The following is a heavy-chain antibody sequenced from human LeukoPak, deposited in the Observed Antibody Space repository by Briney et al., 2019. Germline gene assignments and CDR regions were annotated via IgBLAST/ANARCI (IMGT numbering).Heavy chain of an antibody. CDR3: ARGSRFGELSKGAFDI. CDR2: MNPNSGNT. J-gene: IGHJ3*02. Sequence: GASVKVSCKASGYTFTSYGISWVRQAPGQGLEWMGWMNPNSGNTGYAQKFQGRVTMTRNTSISTAYMELSSLRSEDTAVYYCARGSRFGELSKGAFDIWGQGTMVTVSS. V-gene: IGHV1-8*02. CDR1: GYTFTSYG. D-gene: IGHD3-10*02.